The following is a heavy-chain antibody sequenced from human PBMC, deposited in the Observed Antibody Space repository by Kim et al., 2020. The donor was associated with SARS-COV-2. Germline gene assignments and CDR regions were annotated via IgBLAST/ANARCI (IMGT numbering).Heavy chain of an antibody. Sequence: SVKVSCKASGGTFSSYAISWVRQAPGQGLEWMGGIIPIFGTANYAQKFQGRVTITADESTSTAYMELSSLRSEDTAVYYCARDPYCSSTSCYLFDAFDIWGQGTMVTVSS. D-gene: IGHD2-2*01. J-gene: IGHJ3*02. CDR1: GGTFSSYA. V-gene: IGHV1-69*13. CDR3: ARDPYCSSTSCYLFDAFDI. CDR2: IIPIFGTA.